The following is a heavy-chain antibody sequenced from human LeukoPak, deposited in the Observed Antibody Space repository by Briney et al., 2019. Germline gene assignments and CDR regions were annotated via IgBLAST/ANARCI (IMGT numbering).Heavy chain of an antibody. D-gene: IGHD2-2*01. CDR3: ATWGFCSSTSCFDP. CDR2: INPSGGRT. Sequence: ASVKVSCKASGYTFTSYYIHWVRQAPGQGLEWMGRINPSGGRTTYAQKFQGRVTMTRDMSTSTVYMELSSLRSEDTAVYYCATWGFCSSTSCFDPWGQGTLVTVSS. J-gene: IGHJ5*02. CDR1: GYTFTSYY. V-gene: IGHV1-46*01.